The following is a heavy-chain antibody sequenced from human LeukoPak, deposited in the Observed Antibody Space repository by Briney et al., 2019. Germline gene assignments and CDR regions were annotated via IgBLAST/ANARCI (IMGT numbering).Heavy chain of an antibody. Sequence: ASVKVSCKVSGYALTDLSMHWVRQAPGKGLEWMGGFDPEDGETIYAQKFQGRVTMTEDTSTDTAYMELSSLRSEDTAVYYCATDWVGATKPFDYWGQGTLVTVSS. CDR2: FDPEDGET. J-gene: IGHJ4*02. V-gene: IGHV1-24*01. D-gene: IGHD1-26*01. CDR1: GYALTDLS. CDR3: ATDWVGATKPFDY.